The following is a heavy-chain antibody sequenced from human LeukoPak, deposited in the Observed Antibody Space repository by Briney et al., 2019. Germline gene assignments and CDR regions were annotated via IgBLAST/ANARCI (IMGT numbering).Heavy chain of an antibody. J-gene: IGHJ4*02. V-gene: IGHV4-4*07. D-gene: IGHD3-22*01. CDR3: AREDSSREGSGGYHY. CDR2: IYNSGST. Sequence: PSETLSLSCTVSGDSINAYHWSWIRQSAGKGLEWIGRIYNSGSTNYNPSLRSRVTISVDNSKNQFSLKLISVTAADTAIYYCAREDSSREGSGGYHYWGQGTLVSVSS. CDR1: GDSINAYH.